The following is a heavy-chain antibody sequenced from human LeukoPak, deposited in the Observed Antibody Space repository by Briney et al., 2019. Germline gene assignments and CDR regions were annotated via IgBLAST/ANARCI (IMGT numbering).Heavy chain of an antibody. CDR2: IYTSGST. D-gene: IGHD6-13*01. V-gene: IGHV4-61*02. Sequence: SETLSLTCTVSGGSISSGSYYWSWIRQPAGKGLEWIGRIYTSGSTNYNPSLKSRVTISVDTSKNQFSLKLSSVTAADTAVYYCAGSAAADPNFDYWGQGTLVTVSS. CDR3: AGSAAADPNFDY. J-gene: IGHJ4*02. CDR1: GGSISSGSYY.